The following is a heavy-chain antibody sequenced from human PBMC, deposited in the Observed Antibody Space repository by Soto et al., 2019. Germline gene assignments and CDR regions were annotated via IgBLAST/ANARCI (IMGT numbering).Heavy chain of an antibody. V-gene: IGHV3-7*05. CDR2: INLDGSEK. CDR3: ARDGSTSWYSYDYHGMDV. Sequence: GGSLRLSFAASGFTFRTYWLSWVRQVPGKGLEWVANINLDGSEKNYVDSVKGRFTISRDNARNSLYLQMSSLRAEDTALYYCARDGSTSWYSYDYHGMDVWGQGTTVTVS. D-gene: IGHD5-18*01. CDR1: GFTFRTYW. J-gene: IGHJ6*02.